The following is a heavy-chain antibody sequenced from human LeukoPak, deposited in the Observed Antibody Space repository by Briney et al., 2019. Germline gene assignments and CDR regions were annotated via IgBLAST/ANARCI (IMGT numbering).Heavy chain of an antibody. Sequence: SETLSLTCTVSGGSISSSSYYWGWIRQPPGKGLEWIGSIYYSGSTYYNPSLKSRVTISVDTSKNQFSLKLSSVTAADTAVYYCARAEITYCSSTSCSFDYWAREPWSPSPQ. CDR2: IYYSGST. D-gene: IGHD2-2*01. J-gene: IGHJ4*02. V-gene: IGHV4-39*01. CDR1: GGSISSSSYY. CDR3: ARAEITYCSSTSCSFDY.